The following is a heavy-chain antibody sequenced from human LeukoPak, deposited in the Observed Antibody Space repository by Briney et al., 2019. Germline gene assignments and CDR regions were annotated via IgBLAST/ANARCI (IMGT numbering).Heavy chain of an antibody. V-gene: IGHV2-70*01. J-gene: IGHJ4*02. Sequence: SGPTLVNPTQTLTLTCTFSGFSLSTSGMCVSWIRQRPGKALEWLALIDWDDDKYYSTSLKTRLTISKDTSKNQVVLTMTNMDPVDTATYYCARASSVSYDFDYWGQGTLVTVSS. CDR2: IDWDDDK. D-gene: IGHD3-3*01. CDR3: ARASSVSYDFDY. CDR1: GFSLSTSGMC.